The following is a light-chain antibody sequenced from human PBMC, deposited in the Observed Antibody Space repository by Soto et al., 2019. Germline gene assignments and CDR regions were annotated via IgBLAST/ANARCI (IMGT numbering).Light chain of an antibody. V-gene: IGKV1-5*03. CDR3: QQYNNWPWT. CDR2: KAS. J-gene: IGKJ1*01. CDR1: QGISSW. Sequence: DIQMTQSPSSVSASVGDRVTITCRASQGISSWLAWYQQKPGQAPKLLIYKASTLKSGVPSRFSGSGSGTEFTLTISSLQSEDFAVYYCQQYNNWPWTFGQGTKV.